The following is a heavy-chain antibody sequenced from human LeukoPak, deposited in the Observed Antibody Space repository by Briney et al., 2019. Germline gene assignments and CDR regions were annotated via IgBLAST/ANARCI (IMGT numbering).Heavy chain of an antibody. CDR3: ARMHRLAVRQGPPAYGH. D-gene: IGHD6-6*01. V-gene: IGHV1-2*06. J-gene: IGHJ4*02. CDR2: FNTNGGGT. CDR1: GYTFTGYY. Sequence: GASVKVSCSASGYTFTGYYMHWVRQAPGQGLEWMGRFNTNGGGTNYAHTYQVRGTMTRDTSISTAYMELSRLRSDDTAVYYCARMHRLAVRQGPPAYGHWGQGTLVTVSS.